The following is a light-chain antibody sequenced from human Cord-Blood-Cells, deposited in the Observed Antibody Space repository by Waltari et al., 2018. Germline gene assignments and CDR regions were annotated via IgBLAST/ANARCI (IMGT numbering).Light chain of an antibody. Sequence: DIQMTQSPSTLSASVGTRVTITCRASQSISSGLAWYQQKPGKAPKLLIYDASSLESGVPSRFSGSGSGTEFTLTISSLQPDDFATYYCQQYNSYLYTFGQGTKLEIK. CDR2: DAS. CDR1: QSISSG. CDR3: QQYNSYLYT. J-gene: IGKJ2*01. V-gene: IGKV1-5*01.